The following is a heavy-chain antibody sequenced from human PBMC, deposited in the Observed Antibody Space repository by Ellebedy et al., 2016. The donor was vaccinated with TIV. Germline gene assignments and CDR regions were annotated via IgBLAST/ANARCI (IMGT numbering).Heavy chain of an antibody. D-gene: IGHD1-26*01. J-gene: IGHJ3*02. Sequence: SVKVSXXASGGPFSSFSITWVRQAPGQGLEWMGRIIPLLGIPNYAQRFQGRVTITADKSTSTAYVELSSLRSEDTAVYYCSIMGRWEAFDIWGPGTMVTVSS. CDR2: IIPLLGIP. CDR3: SIMGRWEAFDI. V-gene: IGHV1-69*02. CDR1: GGPFSSFS.